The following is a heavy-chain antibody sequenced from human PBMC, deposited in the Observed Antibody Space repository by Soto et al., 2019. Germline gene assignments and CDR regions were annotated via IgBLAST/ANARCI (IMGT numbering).Heavy chain of an antibody. V-gene: IGHV3-23*01. CDR1: GFTFSSYA. Sequence: EVQLLESGGGLVQPGGSLRLSCAASGFTFSSYAMSWVRQAPGKGLEWVSAISGSGGSTYYADSVKGRFTISRDNSKNTLYLQMNSLRVEDTAVYYCAKSVFYDFWSGYYNYWGQGTLVTVSS. CDR2: ISGSGGST. J-gene: IGHJ4*02. CDR3: AKSVFYDFWSGYYNY. D-gene: IGHD3-3*01.